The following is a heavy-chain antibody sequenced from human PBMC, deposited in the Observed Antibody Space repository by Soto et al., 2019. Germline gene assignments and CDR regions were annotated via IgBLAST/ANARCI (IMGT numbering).Heavy chain of an antibody. V-gene: IGHV4-4*07. CDR3: ARAPGGYYYFDY. CDR2: IFTSGYT. CDR1: GDSFSSYY. D-gene: IGHD3-22*01. J-gene: IGHJ4*02. Sequence: PSETLSLTCTVSGDSFSSYYWNWIRQPAGKGLEWIGRIFTSGYTKYNPSLKSRVTMSVDTSKNQFSLKLSSVTAAGTAVYYCARAPGGYYYFDYWGQGTLVTVSS.